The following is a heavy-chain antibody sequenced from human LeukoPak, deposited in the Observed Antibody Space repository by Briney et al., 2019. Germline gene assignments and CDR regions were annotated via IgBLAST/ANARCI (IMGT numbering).Heavy chain of an antibody. CDR2: INSDGSST. CDR3: ARERYFDSNYFDY. D-gene: IGHD3-9*01. CDR1: GFTFSSYW. V-gene: IGHV3-74*01. J-gene: IGHJ4*02. Sequence: GGSLRLSCAASGFTFSSYWMHWVRQAPGKGLVWVSRINSDGSSTGYADSVKGRFTISRDNAKNTLYLQMNSLRAEDTAVYYCARERYFDSNYFDYWGQGTLVTVSS.